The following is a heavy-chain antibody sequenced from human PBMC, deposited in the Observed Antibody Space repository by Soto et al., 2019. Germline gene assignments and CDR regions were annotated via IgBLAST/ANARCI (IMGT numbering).Heavy chain of an antibody. CDR1: GFTFTSSA. CDR3: AAASPDYYDSSGYTSHYYYYGMDV. CDR2: IVVGSGNT. Sequence: QMQLVQSGPEVKKPGTSVKVSCKASGFTFTSSAVQWVRQARGQRLEWIGWIVVGSGNTNYAQKFQERVTITRDMSTSTAYMELSSLRSEDTAVYYCAAASPDYYDSSGYTSHYYYYGMDVW. J-gene: IGHJ6*01. V-gene: IGHV1-58*01. D-gene: IGHD3-22*01.